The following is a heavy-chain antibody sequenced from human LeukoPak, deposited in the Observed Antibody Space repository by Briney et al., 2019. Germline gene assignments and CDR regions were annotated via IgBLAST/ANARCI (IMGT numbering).Heavy chain of an antibody. V-gene: IGHV3-15*01. CDR1: GFTFSNAW. J-gene: IGHJ4*02. Sequence: GGSLRLSCAAPGFTFSNAWMSWVRQAPGKGLEWVGRIKSKTDGGTTDYAAPVEGRFTISRDDSKNTLYLQMNSLKTEDTAVYYCTTAYYDSSGYYYFDYWGQGTLVTVSS. CDR3: TTAYYDSSGYYYFDY. CDR2: IKSKTDGGTT. D-gene: IGHD3-22*01.